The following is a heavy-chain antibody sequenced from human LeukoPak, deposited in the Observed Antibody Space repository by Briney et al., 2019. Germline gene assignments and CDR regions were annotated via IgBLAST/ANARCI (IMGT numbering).Heavy chain of an antibody. CDR1: GFTFSSYD. J-gene: IGHJ4*02. CDR3: HIAAAGSFDY. CDR2: ISYDGSNK. D-gene: IGHD6-13*01. Sequence: GGSLRLSCAASGFTFSSYDMHWVRQAPGKGLEWVAVISYDGSNKYYADSVKGRFTISRDNSKNTLYLQMNSLRAEDTAVYYCHIAAAGSFDYWGQGTLVTVSS. V-gene: IGHV3-30*03.